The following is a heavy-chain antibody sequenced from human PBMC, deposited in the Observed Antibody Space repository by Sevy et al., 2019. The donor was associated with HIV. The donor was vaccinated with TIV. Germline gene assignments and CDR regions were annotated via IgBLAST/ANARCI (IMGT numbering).Heavy chain of an antibody. CDR2: ISNSGSTI. CDR1: GFTFSSYE. V-gene: IGHV3-48*03. J-gene: IGHJ4*02. D-gene: IGHD4-17*01. Sequence: QLGGSLRLSCAASGFTFSSYEMNWVRQAPGKGLEWVSYISNSGSTIYYSDSVKGRFTISRDNAKNSLYLQMNSLRVEDTAVYYCARDLPPSVTTVAHFDYWGRGTLVTVSS. CDR3: ARDLPPSVTTVAHFDY.